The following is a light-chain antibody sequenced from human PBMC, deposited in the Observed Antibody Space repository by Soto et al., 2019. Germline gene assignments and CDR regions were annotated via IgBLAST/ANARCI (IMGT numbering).Light chain of an antibody. CDR2: GAS. CDR3: QHYNSYSEA. CDR1: QSINSD. Sequence: EIVMTQSPATLSVSPGETTRLSFRASQSINSDVAWYQQKVGQTPRLLIHGASTRATGIAARFSGSGSGTEFTLTISSLQSEDFATYYCQHYNSYSEAFGQGTKVDIK. J-gene: IGKJ1*01. V-gene: IGKV3D-15*01.